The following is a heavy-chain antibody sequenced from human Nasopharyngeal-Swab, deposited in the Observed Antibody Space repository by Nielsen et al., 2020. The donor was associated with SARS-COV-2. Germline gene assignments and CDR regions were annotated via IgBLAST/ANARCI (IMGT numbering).Heavy chain of an antibody. J-gene: IGHJ3*02. CDR1: GFTFSSYA. D-gene: IGHD1-26*01. Sequence: GESLKISCAASGFTFSSYAMHWVRQAPGKGLEWVAVISYDGSNKDYADSVKGRLTISRDNSKNTLYLQMNSLRAEDTAVYYCARVRGGSYQAAFDIWGHGTMVTVSS. CDR2: ISYDGSNK. CDR3: ARVRGGSYQAAFDI. V-gene: IGHV3-30*04.